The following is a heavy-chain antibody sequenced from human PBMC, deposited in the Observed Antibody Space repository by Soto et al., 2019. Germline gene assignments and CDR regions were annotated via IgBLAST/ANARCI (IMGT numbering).Heavy chain of an antibody. Sequence: QVQLVESGGGVVRPGRSLRLSCAPSGFTFSTYGMHWVRQAPGKGLEWVAVIWYDGSNQYYADSVKGRFTISRDNSKKMLYLQMNSLRAEDTAVYYCARDLGAFNYGSAYFDYWGQGTPVTVSS. CDR1: GFTFSTYG. CDR3: ARDLGAFNYGSAYFDY. D-gene: IGHD3-10*01. CDR2: IWYDGSNQ. J-gene: IGHJ4*02. V-gene: IGHV3-33*01.